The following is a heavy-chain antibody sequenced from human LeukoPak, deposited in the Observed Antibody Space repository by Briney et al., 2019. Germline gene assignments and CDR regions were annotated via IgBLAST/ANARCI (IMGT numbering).Heavy chain of an antibody. D-gene: IGHD2-15*01. CDR2: ISSSSSYI. Sequence: PGGSLRLSCAASGFTFSSYSMNWVRQAPGKGLEWVSSISSSSSYIYYADSVKGRFTISRDNAKNSLYLQMNSLRAEDTAVYYCAREGDIVVVVAAEYWGQGTLVTVSS. CDR1: GFTFSSYS. J-gene: IGHJ4*02. V-gene: IGHV3-21*01. CDR3: AREGDIVVVVAAEY.